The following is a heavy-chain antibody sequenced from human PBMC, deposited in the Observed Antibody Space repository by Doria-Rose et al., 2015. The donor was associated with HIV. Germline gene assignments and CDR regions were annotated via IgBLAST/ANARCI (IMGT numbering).Heavy chain of an antibody. V-gene: IGHV2-26*01. Sequence: VTLKESGPVLVKPTETLTLTCTVSGVSLSSPGMGVSWIRQPPGKALEWLANIFSDDDRSYKTSLKSRLTISRGTSKSQVVLTMTDMGPVDTATYYCARIKSSRWYHKYYFDFWGQGPLVIVSA. CDR2: IFSDDDR. J-gene: IGHJ4*02. CDR1: GVSLSSPGMG. CDR3: ARIKSSRWYHKYYFDF. D-gene: IGHD6-13*01.